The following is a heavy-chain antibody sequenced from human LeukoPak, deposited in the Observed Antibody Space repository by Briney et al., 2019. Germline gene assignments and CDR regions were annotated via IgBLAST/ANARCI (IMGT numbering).Heavy chain of an antibody. Sequence: PSETPSLTCTVSGGSISSYYWNWIRQPPGKGLEWIGYIYYSGSTNYDPSLKSRVTISVDTSKNQFSLRLSSVTAADTAVYYCARPLSTGFSRWYFDLWGRGTLVTVSS. J-gene: IGHJ2*01. CDR3: ARPLSTGFSRWYFDL. V-gene: IGHV4-59*01. CDR2: IYYSGST. CDR1: GGSISSYY. D-gene: IGHD2-8*02.